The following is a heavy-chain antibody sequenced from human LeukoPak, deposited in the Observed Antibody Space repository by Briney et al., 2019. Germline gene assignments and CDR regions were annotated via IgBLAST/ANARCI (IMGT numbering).Heavy chain of an antibody. CDR2: IKQDGSEK. CDR1: GFTFSSYW. CDR3: ARWSSYYDSSGYYYEGYYFDY. V-gene: IGHV3-7*01. D-gene: IGHD3-22*01. J-gene: IGHJ4*02. Sequence: GGSLRLSCAASGFTFSSYWMSWVRQAPGKGLEWVANIKQDGSEKYYVDSVKGRFTISRDNAKNSLYLQMNSLRAEDTAVYYCARWSSYYDSSGYYYEGYYFDYWGQGTLVTVSP.